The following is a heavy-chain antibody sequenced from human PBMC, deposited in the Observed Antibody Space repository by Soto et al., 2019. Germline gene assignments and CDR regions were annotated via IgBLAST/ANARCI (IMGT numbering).Heavy chain of an antibody. Sequence: QVQLVQSGAEVKKSGASVKVSCKASGYTFTSYALHWVRQAPGQRLEWMGWINAGNGNTKYSQKFQGRVTITRDTSASTAYMELSSLRSEDTAVYYCAGGNYDFWSGYRFDYWGQGTLVTVSS. J-gene: IGHJ4*02. V-gene: IGHV1-3*01. CDR1: GYTFTSYA. CDR2: INAGNGNT. CDR3: AGGNYDFWSGYRFDY. D-gene: IGHD3-3*01.